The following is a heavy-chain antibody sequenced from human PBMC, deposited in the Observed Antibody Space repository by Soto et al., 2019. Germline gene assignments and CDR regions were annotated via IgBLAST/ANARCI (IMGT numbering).Heavy chain of an antibody. D-gene: IGHD3-22*01. Sequence: QVQLQESGPGLVKPAETLSLTCTVSGGSVSSGSYYWSWIRQPPGKGLEWIGYIYYSGSTNYNPALRSPVTIAVDPRKNQFSLKLSSVTAADTAVSYCARGGYYDSSGYYPFDYWGQGNLFTVSS. CDR3: ARGGYYDSSGYYPFDY. CDR1: GGSVSSGSYY. CDR2: IYYSGST. V-gene: IGHV4-61*01. J-gene: IGHJ4*02.